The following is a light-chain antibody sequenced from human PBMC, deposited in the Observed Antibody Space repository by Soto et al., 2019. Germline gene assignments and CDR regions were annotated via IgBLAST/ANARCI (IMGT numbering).Light chain of an antibody. CDR3: QQYNTWSPLT. Sequence: EIVMTQSPATLSVSPGERATLSCRASQSVSNNLAWYQQKPGQAPRLLIYGASTRATGIPARFSGSGSGTQFTLTISSLQSEDFPLYYCQQYNTWSPLTFGGGTKVETK. J-gene: IGKJ4*01. CDR2: GAS. V-gene: IGKV3-15*01. CDR1: QSVSNN.